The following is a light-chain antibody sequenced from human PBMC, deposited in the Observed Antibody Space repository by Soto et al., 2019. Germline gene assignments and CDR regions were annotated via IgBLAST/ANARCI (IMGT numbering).Light chain of an antibody. J-gene: IGKJ4*01. CDR3: QQLNKYPST. CDR2: GAS. V-gene: IGKV3-20*01. Sequence: EIVLTQSPGTLSLSPGERATLSCRSSQSVSSTYLAWYQQKPGQAPRLLIYGASSRATGIPARFSGSGSGTEFTLTISSLQSEDFATYYCQQLNKYPSTFGGGTKVDIK. CDR1: QSVSSTY.